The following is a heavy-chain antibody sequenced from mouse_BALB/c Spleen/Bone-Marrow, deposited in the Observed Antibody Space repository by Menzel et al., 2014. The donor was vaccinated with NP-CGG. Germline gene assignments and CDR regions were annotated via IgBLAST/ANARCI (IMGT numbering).Heavy chain of an antibody. CDR1: GYTFTEYT. D-gene: IGHD1-1*01. CDR3: ARRGYGSGYAWFAY. J-gene: IGHJ3*01. CDR2: INPNNGGT. Sequence: EVQLVESGPELVKPGASVKISCTTSGYTFTEYTMHWVRQSHGKSLEWIGGINPNNGGTSYNQKFKGKATLTVDKSSSTAYMELRSLTSYDSAVNYCARRGYGSGYAWFAYWGQGTLFTVSA. V-gene: IGHV1-18*01.